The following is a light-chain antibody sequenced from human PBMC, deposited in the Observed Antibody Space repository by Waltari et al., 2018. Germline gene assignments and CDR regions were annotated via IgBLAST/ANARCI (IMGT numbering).Light chain of an antibody. CDR3: QQYNSYSRT. V-gene: IGKV1-5*03. Sequence: DIQMTQSPSTLSASVGDRVTITCRASPSISSWLAWYQQKPGKAPKLLIYTASSLESGVPSRFSGSGSGTEFTLTISSLQPDDFATYYCQQYNSYSRTFGQGTKVEIK. CDR1: PSISSW. J-gene: IGKJ1*01. CDR2: TAS.